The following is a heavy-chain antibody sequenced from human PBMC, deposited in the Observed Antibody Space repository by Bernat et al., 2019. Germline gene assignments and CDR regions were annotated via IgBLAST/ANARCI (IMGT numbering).Heavy chain of an antibody. CDR3: ARRRGAIFGVVTPSFDP. J-gene: IGHJ5*02. Sequence: QVQLQQWGAGLLKPSETLSPTCAVYGGSFSGYYWSWIRQPPGKGLEWIGEINHSGSTNYNPSLKSRVTISVDTYKNQFSLKLSSVTAADAAVYYCARRRGAIFGVVTPSFDPWGQGTLVTVSS. V-gene: IGHV4-34*01. CDR2: INHSGST. D-gene: IGHD3-3*01. CDR1: GGSFSGYY.